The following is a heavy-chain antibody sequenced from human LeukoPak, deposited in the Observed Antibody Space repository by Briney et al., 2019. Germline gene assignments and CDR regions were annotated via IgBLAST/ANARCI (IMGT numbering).Heavy chain of an antibody. V-gene: IGHV3-74*01. CDR2: ITNDGTST. Sequence: PGGSLRLSCAASGIPFSSSWMRWVRQAPGKGLLWAARITNDGTSTTYADSVEGRFTISRDNAKNTLFLQMNSLRAEDTAVYYCARDLSPRNWGQGTLVTVSS. CDR1: GIPFSSSW. J-gene: IGHJ4*02. CDR3: ARDLSPRN.